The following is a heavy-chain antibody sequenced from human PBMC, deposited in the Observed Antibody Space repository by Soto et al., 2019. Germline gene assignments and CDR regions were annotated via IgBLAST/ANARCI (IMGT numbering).Heavy chain of an antibody. Sequence: LSLTCAVSGGSIGSSNWWSCVLQPPGKGLEWIGEIYHSGSTNYNPSLKSRVTISVDKSKNQFSLKLSSVTAADTAVYYCARDSFPLQTGKWFDPSGHGTLVTFSS. CDR1: GGSIGSSNW. CDR3: ARDSFPLQTGKWFDP. J-gene: IGHJ5*02. D-gene: IGHD3-10*01. CDR2: IYHSGST. V-gene: IGHV4-4*02.